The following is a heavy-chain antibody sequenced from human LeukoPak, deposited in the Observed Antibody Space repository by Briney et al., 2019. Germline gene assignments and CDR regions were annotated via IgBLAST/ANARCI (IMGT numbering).Heavy chain of an antibody. V-gene: IGHV4-34*01. CDR3: ARQAYGVGATGVKFDP. D-gene: IGHD1-26*01. J-gene: IGHJ5*02. Sequence: SETLSLACAVYGGSFSGYYWNWIRQPPGKGLEWIGEINHSGSTNYNPSLKSRVTISVETSKNQFALKLRSVTAADTAVYYCARQAYGVGATGVKFDPWGQGTLVTVSS. CDR2: INHSGST. CDR1: GGSFSGYY.